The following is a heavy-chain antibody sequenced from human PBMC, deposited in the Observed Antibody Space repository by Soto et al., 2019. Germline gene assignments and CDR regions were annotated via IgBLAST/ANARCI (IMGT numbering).Heavy chain of an antibody. V-gene: IGHV3-66*01. D-gene: IGHD3-22*01. CDR3: ARVPSYYDSIDYYYYYYGMDV. Sequence: GGSLRLSCAASGFTVSRHYMIWVRQAPGKGLEWVSVTYRDGSTYDADSVKGRFTISRDNSKNTLFLQMNSLRAEDTAVYYCARVPSYYDSIDYYYYYYGMDVWGQGTTVTVSS. J-gene: IGHJ6*02. CDR1: GFTVSRHY. CDR2: TYRDGST.